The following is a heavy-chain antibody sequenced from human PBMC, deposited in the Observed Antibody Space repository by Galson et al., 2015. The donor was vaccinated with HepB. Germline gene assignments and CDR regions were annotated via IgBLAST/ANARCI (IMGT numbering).Heavy chain of an antibody. Sequence: SLRLSCAASGFSFTGPAIHWVRQASGKGPEWVGRIRSEANNYAASYVPSLQGRFIVSRDDSKNMPYLHMLSLKTDDTAVYYGDRSGELSGYSSRWGQGTLVAVSS. J-gene: IGHJ4*02. V-gene: IGHV3-73*01. CDR2: IRSEANNYAA. CDR1: GFSFTGPA. CDR3: DRSGELSGYSSR. D-gene: IGHD6-13*01.